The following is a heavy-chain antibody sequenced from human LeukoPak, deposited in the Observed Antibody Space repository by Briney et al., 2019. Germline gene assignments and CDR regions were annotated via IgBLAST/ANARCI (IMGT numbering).Heavy chain of an antibody. J-gene: IGHJ4*02. Sequence: AASVKVSCKVSGYTLTELSMHWVRQAPGKGLEWMGGFDPEDGETIYAQKFQGRVTMTEDTSTDTAYMELSSLRSEDTAVYYCATSMFGELTLDYWGQGTLVTVSS. CDR2: FDPEDGET. D-gene: IGHD3-10*02. V-gene: IGHV1-24*01. CDR1: GYTLTELS. CDR3: ATSMFGELTLDY.